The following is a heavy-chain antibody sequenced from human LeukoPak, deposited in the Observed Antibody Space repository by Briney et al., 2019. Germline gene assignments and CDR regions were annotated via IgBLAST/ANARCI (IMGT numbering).Heavy chain of an antibody. Sequence: SGGSLRLSCVASGLSVSSNYMSWVRQAPGKGLEWVSVIYRDGSSYYAESVKGRFTICRDNSKNTLYIQMNSLRAEDTAVYYCARSFYDILIGYYQYFDYWGQGTLVTVSS. V-gene: IGHV3-66*01. J-gene: IGHJ4*02. CDR1: GLSVSSNY. CDR2: IYRDGSS. D-gene: IGHD3-9*01. CDR3: ARSFYDILIGYYQYFDY.